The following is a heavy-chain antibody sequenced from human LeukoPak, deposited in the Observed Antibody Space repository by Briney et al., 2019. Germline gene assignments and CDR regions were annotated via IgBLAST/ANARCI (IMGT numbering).Heavy chain of an antibody. D-gene: IGHD1/OR15-1a*01. CDR2: IYHSGST. V-gene: IGHV4-4*02. J-gene: IGHJ6*02. Sequence: PSETLSLTCAVSGGSISSSNWWSWVRQPPGKGLEWIGEIYHSGSTNYNPSLKSRVTISVDKSKNQFSLKLSSVTAADTAVYYCARGSGWSQQPYGMDVWGQGTTVTVSS. CDR3: ARGSGWSQQPYGMDV. CDR1: GGSISSSNW.